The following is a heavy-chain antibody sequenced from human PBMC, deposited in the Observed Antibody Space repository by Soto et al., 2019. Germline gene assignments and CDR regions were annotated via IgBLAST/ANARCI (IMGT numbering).Heavy chain of an antibody. V-gene: IGHV3-23*01. J-gene: IGHJ4*02. D-gene: IGHD6-6*01. CDR3: AKDRTFGPPLVRFDS. CDR2: ISGNGGST. Sequence: GGSLRLSCGASGFTFSVYAMTWVRQAPGKGLEWVSAISGNGGSTYYADSVKGRFTSSRDNSKSTLHLQMNSLRVEDTAVYYCAKDRTFGPPLVRFDSWGQGTLVTVSS. CDR1: GFTFSVYA.